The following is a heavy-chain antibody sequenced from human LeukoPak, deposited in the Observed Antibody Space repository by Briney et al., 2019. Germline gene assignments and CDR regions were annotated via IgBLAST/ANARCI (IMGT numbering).Heavy chain of an antibody. CDR3: TKMFTKDNWYGGPDY. CDR2: LYTGGIR. J-gene: IGHJ4*02. CDR1: GFSVTNNY. D-gene: IGHD2-8*01. V-gene: IGHV3-53*01. Sequence: GGSLRLSCEASGFSVTNNYMSWFRLAPGKGLEWVSVLYTGGIRYYAGFVRGRFTISRDDSKNTLYLQMNNLRAEDTAIYYCTKMFTKDNWYGGPDYWGQGTLVTVSS.